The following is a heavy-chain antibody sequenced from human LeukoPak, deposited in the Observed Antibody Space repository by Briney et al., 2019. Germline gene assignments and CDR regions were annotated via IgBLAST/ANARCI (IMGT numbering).Heavy chain of an antibody. CDR1: GYTFTSYD. CDR2: MNPNSGNT. V-gene: IGHV1-8*01. Sequence: GASVKVSCKASGYTFTSYDINWVRQATGQGLEWMGWMNPNSGNTGYAQKFQGRVTMTRNTSISTAYMELSSLRSEDTAVYYCARRSPPEAPGFWSGYYSYYYYYGMDVWGQGTTVTVSS. J-gene: IGHJ6*02. D-gene: IGHD3-3*01. CDR3: ARRSPPEAPGFWSGYYSYYYYYGMDV.